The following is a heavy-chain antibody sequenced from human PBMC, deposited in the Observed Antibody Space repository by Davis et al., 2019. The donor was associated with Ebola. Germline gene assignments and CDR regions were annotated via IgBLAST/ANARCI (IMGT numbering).Heavy chain of an antibody. V-gene: IGHV3-33*01. D-gene: IGHD4-17*01. CDR3: TGAISYGWFDP. J-gene: IGHJ5*02. CDR2: LWHDGINE. CDR1: GFRLISYG. Sequence: PGGSLRLPCAASGFRLISYGMHWVRQAPGKGLEWVAVLWHDGINEYYGESVKGRFTVSRDTSKNAVYLQMNNLRAEDTAVYYCTGAISYGWFDPWGQGTLVTVSS.